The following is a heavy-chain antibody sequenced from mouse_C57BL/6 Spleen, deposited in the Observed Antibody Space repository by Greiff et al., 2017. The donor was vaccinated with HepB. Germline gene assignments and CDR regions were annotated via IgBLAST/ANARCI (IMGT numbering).Heavy chain of an antibody. D-gene: IGHD1-1*01. Sequence: QVQLQQSGPELVKPGASVKISCKASGYAFSSSWMNWVKQRPGKGLEWIGRIYPGDGDTNYNGKFKGKATLTADKSSSTAYMQLSSLTSEDSAVYFCARENNYYGSSPFAYWGQGTLVTVSA. V-gene: IGHV1-82*01. J-gene: IGHJ3*01. CDR2: IYPGDGDT. CDR1: GYAFSSSW. CDR3: ARENNYYGSSPFAY.